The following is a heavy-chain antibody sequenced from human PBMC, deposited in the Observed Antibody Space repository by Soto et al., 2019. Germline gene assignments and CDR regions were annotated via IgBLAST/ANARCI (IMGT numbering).Heavy chain of an antibody. CDR2: IYYSGST. CDR1: GGSISSYY. V-gene: IGHV4-59*01. CDR3: ASSGIMITFGGVITSPNNWFDP. Sequence: SETLSLTCTVSGGSISSYYWSWIRQPPGKGLEWIGYIYYSGSTNYNPSLKSRVTISVDTSKNQFSLKLSSVTAADTAVYYCASSGIMITFGGVITSPNNWFDPWGQGTLVTVS. J-gene: IGHJ5*02. D-gene: IGHD3-16*01.